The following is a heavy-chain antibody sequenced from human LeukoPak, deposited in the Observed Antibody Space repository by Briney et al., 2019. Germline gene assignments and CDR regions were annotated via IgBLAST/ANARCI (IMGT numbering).Heavy chain of an antibody. CDR3: ARVEMATIRFDY. Sequence: SETLSLTCTVSGGSISSSSYYWGWIRQPPGKGLEWIGSIYYSGSTYYNPSLKSRVTISVDTSKNQFSLKLSSVTAADTAVYYCARVEMATIRFDYWGQGTLVTVSS. J-gene: IGHJ4*02. CDR1: GGSISSSSYY. V-gene: IGHV4-39*07. D-gene: IGHD5-24*01. CDR2: IYYSGST.